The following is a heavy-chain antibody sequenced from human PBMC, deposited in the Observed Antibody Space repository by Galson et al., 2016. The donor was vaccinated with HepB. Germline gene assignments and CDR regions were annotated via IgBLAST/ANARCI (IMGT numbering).Heavy chain of an antibody. D-gene: IGHD6-13*01. J-gene: IGHJ5*02. V-gene: IGHV3-74*01. CDR1: KFIFRGFW. CDR3: SRDRNFAADT. CDR2: INGDGSTT. Sequence: SLRLSCAASKFIFRGFWMQWVRQAPGEGLKWVARINGDGSTTVYADSVKGRFIISRDNVNYILFLQMPSLRAEDTAVYFCSRDRNFAADTWGQGTLVTVSS.